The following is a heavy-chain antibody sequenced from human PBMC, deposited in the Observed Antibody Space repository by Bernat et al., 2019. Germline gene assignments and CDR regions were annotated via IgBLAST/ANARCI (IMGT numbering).Heavy chain of an antibody. D-gene: IGHD6-13*01. CDR3: AKEAAAGTDHYYYYGMDV. CDR1: GFTFDDYA. Sequence: EVQLVESGGGLVQPVRSLRLSCAASGFTFDDYAMHWVRQAPGKGLEWVSGISWNSGSIGYADSVKGRFTISRDNAKNSLYLQMNSLRAEDTALYYCAKEAAAGTDHYYYYGMDVWGQGTTVTVS. CDR2: ISWNSGSI. J-gene: IGHJ6*02. V-gene: IGHV3-9*01.